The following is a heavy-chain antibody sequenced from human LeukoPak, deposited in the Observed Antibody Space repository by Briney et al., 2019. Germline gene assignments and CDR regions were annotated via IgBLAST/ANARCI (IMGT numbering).Heavy chain of an antibody. Sequence: KPGGSLRLSCAASGFTFSDYFMSWLRQAPGKGLEWVSYISSSSTSRNYADSVKGRFTISRDNAKNTLYLQMNSLRAEDTAVYYCARDLAWNFPPTYYYDSSCDYWGQGTLVTVSS. CDR1: GFTFSDYF. CDR2: ISSSSTSR. J-gene: IGHJ4*02. V-gene: IGHV3-11*06. D-gene: IGHD3-22*01. CDR3: ARDLAWNFPPTYYYDSSCDY.